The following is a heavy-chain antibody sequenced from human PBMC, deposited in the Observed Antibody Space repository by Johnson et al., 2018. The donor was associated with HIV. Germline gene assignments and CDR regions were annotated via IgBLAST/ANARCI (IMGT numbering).Heavy chain of an antibody. D-gene: IGHD5-24*01. V-gene: IGHV3-30-3*01. CDR2: ISYDGSNK. Sequence: QVQLVESGGGVVQPGRSLRLSCAASGFTFSSYAMHWVRQAPGKGLEWVAVISYDGSNKYYADSVKGRFTISRDNSKNTLYLQMNSLRAEDTAVYYCARRDPWVENGAFDIWGQGTMVTVSS. CDR1: GFTFSSYA. J-gene: IGHJ3*02. CDR3: ARRDPWVENGAFDI.